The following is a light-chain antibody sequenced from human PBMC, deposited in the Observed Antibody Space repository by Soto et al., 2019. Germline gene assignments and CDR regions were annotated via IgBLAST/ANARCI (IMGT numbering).Light chain of an antibody. CDR3: QQANGYWT. V-gene: IGKV1-5*03. CDR1: QSISGS. J-gene: IGKJ1*01. CDR2: EAS. Sequence: DIQMTQSPSTLSASVGDRVTITCRASQSISGSLAWYQQKPGKAPKLLIYEASNLKSGVPSRFSGSGSATEYTLTVSSRQPDDSASYYCQQANGYWTFGQGTRVEIK.